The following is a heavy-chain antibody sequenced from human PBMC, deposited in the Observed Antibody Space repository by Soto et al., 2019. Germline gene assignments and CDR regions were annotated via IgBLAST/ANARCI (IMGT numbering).Heavy chain of an antibody. V-gene: IGHV3-23*01. J-gene: IGHJ4*01. CDR2: ISGSGDRP. D-gene: IGHD3-10*01. CDR3: AKDRIYYYGSGSLWYLDY. Sequence: EVQLLQSGGDLVQPGWSLRLSCAASVFTFSAYAMSWVRQAPGKGLEWVSAISGSGDRPYYADSVKGPFTISRDSSDNTLYLQMNSLRAEDTAIYYCAKDRIYYYGSGSLWYLDYWGHGTLVLVSS. CDR1: VFTFSAYA.